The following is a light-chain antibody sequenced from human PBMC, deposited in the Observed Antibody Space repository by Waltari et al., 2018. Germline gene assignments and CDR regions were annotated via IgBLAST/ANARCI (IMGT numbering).Light chain of an antibody. V-gene: IGLV1-40*01. Sequence: QSLLTQPPSVSGAPGQSVIISCTGSSSNIGAGNDVHWYQQFPGAAPRLLIYVTASRPSGVPDRFSGSRSGTAASLAIAGLQAGDEADYFCQSYDNSLSVPYVFGTGTKVIVL. J-gene: IGLJ1*01. CDR2: VTA. CDR1: SSNIGAGND. CDR3: QSYDNSLSVPYV.